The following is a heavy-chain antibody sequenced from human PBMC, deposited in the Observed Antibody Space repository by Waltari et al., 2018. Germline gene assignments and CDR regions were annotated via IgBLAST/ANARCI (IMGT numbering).Heavy chain of an antibody. CDR1: GFTFSTYG. CDR3: AKDRTGSTLRYFDY. V-gene: IGHV3-33*06. CDR2: IWYEGSKK. J-gene: IGHJ4*02. Sequence: VQLVESGGGVVQPGRSLRLSCAASGFTFSTYGMHWFRQAPGKGLEWVAVIWYEGSKKYYADAGKGRFTISRDNAKNTLYLQMNSLRAEDTAVYYCAKDRTGSTLRYFDYWGQGTLVTVSS.